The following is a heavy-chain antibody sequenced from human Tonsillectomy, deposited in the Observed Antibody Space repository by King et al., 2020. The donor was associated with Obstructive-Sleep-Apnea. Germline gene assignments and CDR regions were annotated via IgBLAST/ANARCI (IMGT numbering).Heavy chain of an antibody. V-gene: IGHV5-10-1*01. CDR2: IDPSDSYT. CDR1: GYSFTSYW. D-gene: IGHD1-26*01. CDR3: ARHPVGASSFADY. J-gene: IGHJ4*02. Sequence: LQLVQSGAEVKKPGESLRISCKGSGYSFTSYWISWVRQMPGKGLEWMGRIDPSDSYTNYSPSFKGHVTIPADKSISTAYLQWSSLKASDTAMYYCARHPVGASSFADYWGQGTLVTVSS.